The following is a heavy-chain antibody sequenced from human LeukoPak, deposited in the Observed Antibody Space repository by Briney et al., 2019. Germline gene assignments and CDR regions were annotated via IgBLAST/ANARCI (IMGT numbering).Heavy chain of an antibody. D-gene: IGHD3-22*01. CDR3: ARTLGDSSGYYDYYYYMDV. CDR1: GYTFTSYD. CDR2: MNPNSGNT. Sequence: GASVKVSCKASGYTFTSYDINCVRQATGQGLEWMGWMNPNSGNTGYAQKFQGRVTMTRNTSISTAYMELSSLRSEDTAVYYCARTLGDSSGYYDYYYYMDVWGKGTTVTVSS. V-gene: IGHV1-8*01. J-gene: IGHJ6*03.